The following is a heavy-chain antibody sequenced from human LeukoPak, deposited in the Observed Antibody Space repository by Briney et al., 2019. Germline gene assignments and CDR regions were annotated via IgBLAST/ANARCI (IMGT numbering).Heavy chain of an antibody. D-gene: IGHD4-17*01. J-gene: IGHJ6*03. CDR1: GFTFSSHA. V-gene: IGHV3-23*01. CDR3: AKGGSTSRVTTSRVVFDYYYYMDV. CDR2: LRGSGGST. Sequence: GGSLRLSCAASGFTFSSHAMSWVRQAPGKGLEWVSSLRGSGGSTYHADSVKGRFSISRDNSKNTLYLQLNSLRAEDTAVYYCAKGGSTSRVTTSRVVFDYYYYMDVWGKGTPVTVSS.